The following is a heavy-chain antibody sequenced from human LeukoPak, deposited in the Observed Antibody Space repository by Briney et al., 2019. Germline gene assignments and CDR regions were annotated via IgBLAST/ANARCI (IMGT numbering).Heavy chain of an antibody. CDR2: INQDGSDK. D-gene: IGHD2-21*01. CDR3: ARVYSDY. J-gene: IGHJ4*02. V-gene: IGHV3-7*05. CDR1: AFTFSSYW. Sequence: GGSLRLSCAASAFTFSSYWMTWVRRAPGKGLEWVANINQDGSDKNYVDSVKGRFTISRDNAKNSLYLQMNSLRAEDTAIYYCARVYSDYWGQGTLVTVSS.